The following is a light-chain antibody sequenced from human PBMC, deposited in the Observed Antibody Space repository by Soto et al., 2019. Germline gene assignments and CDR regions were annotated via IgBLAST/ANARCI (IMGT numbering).Light chain of an antibody. CDR1: SSDVGSYNL. CDR2: EGS. J-gene: IGLJ2*01. Sequence: QSALTQPASVSGSPGQSITISCTGTSSDVGSYNLVSWYQHHPGKAPKVMIYEGSKRPSGVSNRFSGSKSGNTASLTISGLQVEDEADYYCCAYAGSSTVIFGGGTKLTVL. CDR3: CAYAGSSTVI. V-gene: IGLV2-23*01.